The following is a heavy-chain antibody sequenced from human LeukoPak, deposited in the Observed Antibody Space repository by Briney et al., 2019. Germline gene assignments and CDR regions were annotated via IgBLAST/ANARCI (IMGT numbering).Heavy chain of an antibody. CDR1: GYTFTSYG. V-gene: IGHV1-18*01. D-gene: IGHD4-17*01. J-gene: IGHJ5*02. Sequence: GASVKVSCKASGYTFTSYGISWVRQAPGQGLEWMGWISAYNGNTNYTQKLQGRVTMTTDTSTSTAYMELRSLRSDDTAVYYCARAGYGDYALEGRWFDLWGHGTLVTVSS. CDR3: ARAGYGDYALEGRWFDL. CDR2: ISAYNGNT.